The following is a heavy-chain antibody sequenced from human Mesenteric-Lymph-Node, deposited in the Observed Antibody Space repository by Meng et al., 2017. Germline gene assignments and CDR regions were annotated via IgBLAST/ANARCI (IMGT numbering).Heavy chain of an antibody. J-gene: IGHJ4*02. D-gene: IGHD2-21*02. CDR3: ANYCDGGCFRNFDY. CDR1: GFTFNTYA. Sequence: GESLKISCAASGFTFNTYAMTWVRQAPGKGLEWVSVIGGDGSNVQYADSVKGRFTISRDNSKNTLYLQMDSLRAEDTAIYYCANYCDGGCFRNFDYWGVGTLVTVSS. V-gene: IGHV3-23*01. CDR2: IGGDGSNV.